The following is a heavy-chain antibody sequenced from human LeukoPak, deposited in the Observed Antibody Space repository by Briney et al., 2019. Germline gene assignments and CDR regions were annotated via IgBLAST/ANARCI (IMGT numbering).Heavy chain of an antibody. J-gene: IGHJ4*02. CDR1: GFTFSSYS. D-gene: IGHD3-22*01. Sequence: GGSLRLSCAASGFTFSSYSMNWVRQAPGKGLEWVSSISSSSSYIYYADSVKGRFTISRDNAENSLYLQMNSLRAEDTAVYYCAREWGDYYDSSGYPLPDYWGQGTLVTVSS. CDR3: AREWGDYYDSSGYPLPDY. V-gene: IGHV3-21*01. CDR2: ISSSSSYI.